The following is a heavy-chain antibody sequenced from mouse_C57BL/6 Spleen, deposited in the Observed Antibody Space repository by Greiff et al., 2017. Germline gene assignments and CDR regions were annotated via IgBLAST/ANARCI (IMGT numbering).Heavy chain of an antibody. D-gene: IGHD2-1*01. CDR3: TTEIYYGNSYYFDY. Sequence: VQLQQSGAELVRPGASVKLSCTASGFNIKDDYMHWVKQRPEQGLEWIGWIDPENGDTEYASQFPGKATITADTSSNTAYLQLSSLTSEDTAVYICTTEIYYGNSYYFDYWGQGTTLTVSS. CDR1: GFNIKDDY. CDR2: IDPENGDT. V-gene: IGHV14-4*01. J-gene: IGHJ2*01.